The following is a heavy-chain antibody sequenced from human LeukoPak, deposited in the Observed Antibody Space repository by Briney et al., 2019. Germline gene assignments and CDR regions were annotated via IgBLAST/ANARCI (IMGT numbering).Heavy chain of an antibody. D-gene: IGHD2-2*01. Sequence: SETLSLTCTVSGGSISSYYWSWIRQPPGKGLEWIGYIYYSGSGSTNYSPSLKSRVTISVDTSKNQFSLKLSSVTAADTALYYCARVNLGEYHFDYGGQGALVTVSS. CDR1: GGSISSYY. J-gene: IGHJ4*02. V-gene: IGHV4-59*01. CDR3: ARVNLGEYHFDY. CDR2: IYYSGSGST.